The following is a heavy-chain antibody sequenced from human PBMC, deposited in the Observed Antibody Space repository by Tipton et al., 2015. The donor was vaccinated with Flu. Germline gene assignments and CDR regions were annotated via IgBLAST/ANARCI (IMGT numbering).Heavy chain of an antibody. Sequence: TLSLTCTVSGAFISSNGYYWTWIRQHPGEGLEWIGYIYNGGSPAYNSSLKSRVSISIDTSKNQFSLNMRSVTAADTAAYYCARVGWQVPSPYYWGQGTSVTVSS. V-gene: IGHV4-31*03. CDR1: GAFISSNGYY. D-gene: IGHD3-10*01. CDR2: IYNGGSP. CDR3: ARVGWQVPSPYY. J-gene: IGHJ4*02.